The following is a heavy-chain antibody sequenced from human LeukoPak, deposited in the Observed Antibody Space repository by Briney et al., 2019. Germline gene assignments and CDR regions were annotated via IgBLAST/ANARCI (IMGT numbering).Heavy chain of an antibody. V-gene: IGHV4-39*07. CDR1: GGSISSSSYY. CDR2: IYYSGST. D-gene: IGHD3-3*01. J-gene: IGHJ5*02. CDR3: ARRYYDFWSGYYTENWFDP. Sequence: PSETLSLTCTVSGGSISSSSYYWGWIRQPPGKGLEWIGSIYYSGSTYYNPSLKSRLTISVDTSKNQFSLKLSSVTAADTAVYYCARRYYDFWSGYYTENWFDPWGQGTLVTVSS.